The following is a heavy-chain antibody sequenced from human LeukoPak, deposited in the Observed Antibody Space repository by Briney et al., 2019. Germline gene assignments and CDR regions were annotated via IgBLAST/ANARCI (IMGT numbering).Heavy chain of an antibody. D-gene: IGHD6-19*01. V-gene: IGHV3-15*07. J-gene: IGHJ4*02. CDR1: GFTFSDVW. CDR2: IKRKSDGETT. CDR3: TADTPSSSAQAFDY. Sequence: GGSLRLSCAASGFTFSDVWMNWVRQAPGMGLEWVGRIKRKSDGETTDYAAPVKGRFTISRDDSKNTLFLQMNNLRTEDTAMYYCTADTPSSSAQAFDYWGQGTLVTVSS.